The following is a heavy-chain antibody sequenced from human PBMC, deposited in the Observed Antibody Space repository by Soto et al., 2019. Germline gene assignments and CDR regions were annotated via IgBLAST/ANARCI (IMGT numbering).Heavy chain of an antibody. CDR1: GGSISSYY. CDR2: IYYSGST. D-gene: IGHD3-10*01. Sequence: SETLSLTCTVSGGSISSYYWSWIRQPPGKGLEWIGYIYYSGSTNYNPSLKSRVTISVDTSKNQFSLKLSSGTAADTAVYYCARTFEKRGNWFDPWGQGTLVTVSS. V-gene: IGHV4-59*01. CDR3: ARTFEKRGNWFDP. J-gene: IGHJ5*02.